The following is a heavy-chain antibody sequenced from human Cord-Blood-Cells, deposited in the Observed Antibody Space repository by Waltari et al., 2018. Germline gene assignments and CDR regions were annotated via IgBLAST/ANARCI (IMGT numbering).Heavy chain of an antibody. Sequence: QVQLVQSGAEVKKPGASVKVSCTASGYTFTSYDINWVRQATGQGLEWMGWMNPNSGNTGYAQKYQGRVTMTRNTSISTAYMELSSLRSEDTAVYYCARGANYGSGSYYNVPGYWGQGTLVTVSS. V-gene: IGHV1-8*01. CDR1: GYTFTSYD. CDR2: MNPNSGNT. J-gene: IGHJ4*02. CDR3: ARGANYGSGSYYNVPGY. D-gene: IGHD3-10*01.